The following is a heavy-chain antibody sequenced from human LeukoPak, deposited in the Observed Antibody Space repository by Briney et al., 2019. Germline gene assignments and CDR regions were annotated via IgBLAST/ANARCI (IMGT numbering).Heavy chain of an antibody. D-gene: IGHD6-13*01. J-gene: IGHJ5*02. V-gene: IGHV1-46*01. Sequence: ASVKVSCKASGYTFTRHYIHWVRQAPGQGLEWMGIINTGGGSTSYAQRFQGRVTMTRDTSRSTVYMDLSSLRSDDTAVYYCARARGASADGWFAPWGQGPLVTVSS. CDR3: ARARGASADGWFAP. CDR1: GYTFTRHY. CDR2: INTGGGST.